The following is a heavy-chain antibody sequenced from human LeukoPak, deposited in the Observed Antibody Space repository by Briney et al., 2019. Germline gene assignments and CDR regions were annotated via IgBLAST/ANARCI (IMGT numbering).Heavy chain of an antibody. CDR2: ISGSGSTT. Sequence: GGSLRLSCAVNGFTFSSHPMNWVRQAPGKGLEWVSSISGSGSTTHYADSVKGRFTISRDNSKNTLYLQMNDLRAEDTAIYYCARRDLSDGRWLFLDYWGQGTLVTVSS. D-gene: IGHD3-22*01. CDR3: ARRDLSDGRWLFLDY. CDR1: GFTFSSHP. V-gene: IGHV3-23*01. J-gene: IGHJ4*02.